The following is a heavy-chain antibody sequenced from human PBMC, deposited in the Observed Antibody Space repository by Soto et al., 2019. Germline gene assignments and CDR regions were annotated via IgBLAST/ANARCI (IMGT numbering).Heavy chain of an antibody. CDR3: ARDKITGLFDY. Sequence: SETLSLTCTVSGGSISSYYWSWIRQSPGKGLEWIGYIYYSGSTNYNPALKSRVTISVDTSKNQISLKLSSVTAADTAVYYCARDKITGLFDYWGQGTLVTVSS. J-gene: IGHJ4*02. CDR1: GGSISSYY. D-gene: IGHD2-8*02. CDR2: IYYSGST. V-gene: IGHV4-59*12.